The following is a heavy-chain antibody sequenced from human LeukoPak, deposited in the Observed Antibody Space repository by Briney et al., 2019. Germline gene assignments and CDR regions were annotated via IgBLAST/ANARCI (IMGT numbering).Heavy chain of an antibody. Sequence: GGSLRLSCVASGFTFSGYEMNWVRQAPGKGLEWVSYISSSGYTIYYADSVKGRFTVSRDNAKNSLYLQMNSLRAEDTAVHFCARSRSIAGDGFDVWGQGTMVTVP. CDR3: ARSRSIAGDGFDV. CDR2: ISSSGYTI. D-gene: IGHD2-21*01. J-gene: IGHJ3*01. V-gene: IGHV3-48*03. CDR1: GFTFSGYE.